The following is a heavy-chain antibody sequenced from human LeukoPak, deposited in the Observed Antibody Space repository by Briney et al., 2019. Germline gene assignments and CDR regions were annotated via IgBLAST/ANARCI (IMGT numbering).Heavy chain of an antibody. CDR1: GFTFSTYA. CDR2: ISYDGSNK. V-gene: IGHV3-30-3*01. D-gene: IGHD3-10*01. CDR3: ARDVGKYLLLWLYDY. Sequence: PGGSLRLSCAASGFTFSTYAMHWVRQAPGKGLEWVAVISYDGSNKYYADSVKGRFTISRDNSKNTLYLQMNSLRAEDTAVYYCARDVGKYLLLWLYDYWGQGTLVTVSS. J-gene: IGHJ4*02.